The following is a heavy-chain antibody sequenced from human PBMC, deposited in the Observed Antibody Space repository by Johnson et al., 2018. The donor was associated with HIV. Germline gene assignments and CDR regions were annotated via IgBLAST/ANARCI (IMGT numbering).Heavy chain of an antibody. V-gene: IGHV3-7*03. Sequence: VQLVESGGGLVQPGGSLRLSCAASGFTFSSYAMSWVRQAPGKGLEWVANIKQDRSEKYYVDSVKGRFTISRANAKNSLYLQMNSLRGEDTAVYYCSTEVLEWELQVGWTRAFEIWGQGTLVTVSS. CDR1: GFTFSSYA. J-gene: IGHJ3*02. CDR3: STEVLEWELQVGWTRAFEI. CDR2: IKQDRSEK. D-gene: IGHD1-26*01.